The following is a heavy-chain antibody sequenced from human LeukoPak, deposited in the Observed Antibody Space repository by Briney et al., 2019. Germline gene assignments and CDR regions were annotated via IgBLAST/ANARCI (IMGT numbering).Heavy chain of an antibody. Sequence: PRGSLCPSRAASGFAVSSNYMSWVRQAPGKGLEWVSLIYSGGSTYYADSVNGRFTISRDNSKNTLYLQMNSLRAEDTAVYYCARDMVGADAGLDSWGQRTMVTVSS. CDR2: IYSGGST. CDR1: GFAVSSNY. V-gene: IGHV3-66*01. D-gene: IGHD3-10*01. J-gene: IGHJ4*02. CDR3: ARDMVGADAGLDS.